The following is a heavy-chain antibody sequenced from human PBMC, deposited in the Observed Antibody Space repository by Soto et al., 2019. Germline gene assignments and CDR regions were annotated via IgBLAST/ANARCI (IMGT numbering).Heavy chain of an antibody. D-gene: IGHD6-19*01. CDR1: GGSISSSSYY. CDR3: ARIGYSSGIRGAFDI. V-gene: IGHV4-39*01. J-gene: IGHJ3*02. CDR2: IYYSGST. Sequence: PSETLSLTCTVSGGSISSSSYYWGWIRQPPGKRLEWIGSIYYSGSTYYNPSLKSRVTISVDTSRNQFSLKLSSVTAADTAVYYCARIGYSSGIRGAFDIWGQGTMVTVSS.